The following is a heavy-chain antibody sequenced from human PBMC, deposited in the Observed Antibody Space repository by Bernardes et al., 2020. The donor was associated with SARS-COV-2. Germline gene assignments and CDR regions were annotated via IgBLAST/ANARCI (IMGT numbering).Heavy chain of an antibody. CDR3: ARDRGGAVAGTGYYYYGMDV. V-gene: IGHV1-69*04. J-gene: IGHJ6*02. Sequence: SVKVSCKASGYTFTGYYMHWVRQAPGQGLEWMGRIIPILGIANYAQKFQGRVTITADKSTSTAYMELRSLRSDDTAVYYCARDRGGAVAGTGYYYYGMDVWGQGTTVTVSS. CDR2: IIPILGIA. D-gene: IGHD6-19*01. CDR1: GYTFTGYY.